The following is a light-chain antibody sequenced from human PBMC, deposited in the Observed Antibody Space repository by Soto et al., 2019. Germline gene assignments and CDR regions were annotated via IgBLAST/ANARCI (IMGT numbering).Light chain of an antibody. CDR1: SSDVGSYNL. V-gene: IGLV2-23*02. CDR2: EVS. CDR3: CSYAGRV. Sequence: QSVLTQPASVSGSPGQSITISCTGTSSDVGSYNLVSWYQQHPGKAPKLMIYEVSKRPSGVSNRFSGSKSGNTASLTISGLQAEDEADYYCCSYAGRVFGTGTQLTVL. J-gene: IGLJ1*01.